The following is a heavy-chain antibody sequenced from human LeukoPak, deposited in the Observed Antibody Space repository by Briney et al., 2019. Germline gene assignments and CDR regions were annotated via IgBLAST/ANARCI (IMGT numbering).Heavy chain of an antibody. CDR1: GYTFTSYY. J-gene: IGHJ4*02. CDR3: AREGGSYYPFDY. CDR2: INPSGGST. V-gene: IGHV1-46*01. Sequence: GASVKVSCKASGYTFTSYYMHWVRQAPRQGLEWMGIINPSGGSTSYAQKFQGRVTMTRDTSTSTVYMELSSLRSEDTAVYYCAREGGSYYPFDYWGQGTLVTVSS. D-gene: IGHD1-26*01.